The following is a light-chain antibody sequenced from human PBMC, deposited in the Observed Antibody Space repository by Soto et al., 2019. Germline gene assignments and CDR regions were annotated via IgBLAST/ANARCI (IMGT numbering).Light chain of an antibody. CDR3: SSHTSSSTHVV. V-gene: IGLV2-14*03. CDR2: HVS. J-gene: IGLJ2*01. CDR1: SSDVGGYNY. Sequence: QSALTQPASVSGSPGQSITISCTGTSSDVGGYNYVSWYQQHPGKAPKLMIYHVSNRPSGVSNRFSGSKSGNTASLTISGLQAEDEADYYCSSHTSSSTHVVFGGGTKLTVL.